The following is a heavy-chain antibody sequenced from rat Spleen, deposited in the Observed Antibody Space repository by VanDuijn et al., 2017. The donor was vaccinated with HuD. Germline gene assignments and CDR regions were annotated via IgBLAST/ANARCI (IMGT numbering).Heavy chain of an antibody. CDR2: ISTGDGRT. J-gene: IGHJ2*01. V-gene: IGHV5S23*01. CDR3: AREADKPFHYFDY. CDR1: GFTFRDYA. D-gene: IGHD1-6*01. Sequence: EVQLVESGGGFVQPGRSLKFSCVASGFTFRDYAMAWVRQAPTKGLEWVAIISTGDGRTYYRDSAKGRFTISRDNAKNTLYLQMDSLKSEDTATCYCAREADKPFHYFDYWGQGVMVTVSS.